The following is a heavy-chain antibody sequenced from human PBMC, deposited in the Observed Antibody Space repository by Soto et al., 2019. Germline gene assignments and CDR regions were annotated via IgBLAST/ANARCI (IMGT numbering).Heavy chain of an antibody. D-gene: IGHD3-3*01. V-gene: IGHV3-30-3*01. CDR3: PRGYDFWSGYYYPYGMDV. CDR1: GFIFSSYA. Sequence: GGSLRLSCAASGFIFSSYAMHWVRQAPGKGLEWVAVISFDGSYKYYADSVKGRFTISRDNSKNTLCLQMNSLRAEDTAVYYCPRGYDFWSGYYYPYGMDVWGRGTTVTVSS. J-gene: IGHJ6*02. CDR2: ISFDGSYK.